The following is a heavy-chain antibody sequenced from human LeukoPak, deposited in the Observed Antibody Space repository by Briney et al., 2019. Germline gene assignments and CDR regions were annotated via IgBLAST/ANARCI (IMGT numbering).Heavy chain of an antibody. J-gene: IGHJ4*02. CDR1: GGSFSGYY. V-gene: IGHV4-34*01. Sequence: SETLSLTCAVYGGSFSGYYWSWIRQPPEKGLEWIGEINHSGSTNYNPSLKSRVTISVDTSKNQFSLKLSSVTAADTAVYYCARDTAAAGNFDYWGQGTLVTVSS. CDR3: ARDTAAAGNFDY. D-gene: IGHD6-13*01. CDR2: INHSGST.